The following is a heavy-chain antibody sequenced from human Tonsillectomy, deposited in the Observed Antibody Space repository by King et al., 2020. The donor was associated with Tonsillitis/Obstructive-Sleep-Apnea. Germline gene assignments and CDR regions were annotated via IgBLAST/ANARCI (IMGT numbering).Heavy chain of an antibody. D-gene: IGHD5-12*01. J-gene: IGHJ6*03. CDR3: ARDFEGVYSGYYYSAYYYYMDV. V-gene: IGHV1-69*12. CDR2: IIPIFGTA. Sequence: QLVQSGAEVKKPGSSVKVSCKASGGTFSSYAISWVRQAPGQGLEWMGGIIPIFGTANYAQKFQGRVTITADESTSTAYMELSSLRSEDTAVYYCARDFEGVYSGYYYSAYYYYMDVWGKGTTVTVSS. CDR1: GGTFSSYA.